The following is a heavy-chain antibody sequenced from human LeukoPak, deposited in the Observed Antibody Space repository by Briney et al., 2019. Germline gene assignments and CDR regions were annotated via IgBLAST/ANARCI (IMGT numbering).Heavy chain of an antibody. D-gene: IGHD5-12*01. J-gene: IGHJ4*02. CDR1: GYTFTSYA. Sequence: ASVKVSCKASGYTFTSYAMHWVRQAPGQGLEWMGWINPNSGGTNYAQKFQGWVTMTRDTSISTAYMELSRLRSDDTAVYYCARARRGGYSGYDYAYWGQGTLVTVSS. CDR2: INPNSGGT. V-gene: IGHV1-2*04. CDR3: ARARRGGYSGYDYAY.